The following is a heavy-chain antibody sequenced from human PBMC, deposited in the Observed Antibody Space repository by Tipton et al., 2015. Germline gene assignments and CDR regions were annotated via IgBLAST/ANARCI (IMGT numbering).Heavy chain of an antibody. Sequence: LRLSCTVSGGSINSSDDYWSWIRQPPGRGLEWIGNIYNNGGTYYNPSLKSRVTISVDTSKNQFSLKLSSVTAADTAVYYCARILMIGGVHHGMDVWGQGTTVTVSS. CDR1: GGSINSSDDY. CDR2: IYNNGGT. D-gene: IGHD3-16*01. CDR3: ARILMIGGVHHGMDV. V-gene: IGHV4-39*01. J-gene: IGHJ6*02.